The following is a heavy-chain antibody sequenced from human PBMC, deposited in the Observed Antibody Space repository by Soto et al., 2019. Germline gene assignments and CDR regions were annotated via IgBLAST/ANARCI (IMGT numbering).Heavy chain of an antibody. CDR3: ANTYTVIRSNDAFDI. V-gene: IGHV3-23*01. D-gene: IGHD4-17*01. J-gene: IGHJ3*02. CDR2: ISGSGGST. CDR1: GFTFSNYA. Sequence: SGGSLRLSCAASGFTFSNYAMSWVRQAPGKGLEWVSAISGSGGSTYYADSVKGRFTISRDNSKNTLYLQMNSLRAEDTAVYYCANTYTVIRSNDAFDIWGQGTMVTVSS.